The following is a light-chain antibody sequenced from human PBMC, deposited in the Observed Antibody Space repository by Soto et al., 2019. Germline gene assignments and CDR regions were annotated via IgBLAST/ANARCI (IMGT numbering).Light chain of an antibody. V-gene: IGLV2-14*03. CDR2: DVS. CDR3: GSYPSSTSYV. CDR1: SSDVGGYNY. Sequence: QSALTQPASVSGSPGQSITISCTGTSSDVGGYNYVSWYQQPPGKAPKVVIYDVSYRPSGVSNRFSGSKSGNTASLTISGLRAEDEAEYYCGSYPSSTSYVFGTGTKLT. J-gene: IGLJ1*01.